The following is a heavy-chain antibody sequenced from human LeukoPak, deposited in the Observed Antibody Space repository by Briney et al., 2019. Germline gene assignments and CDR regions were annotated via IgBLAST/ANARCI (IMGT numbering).Heavy chain of an antibody. CDR2: VYDIGST. Sequence: SETLSLTCTVSGGSIGSHYWTWIRQTPGKGLEWIGYVYDIGSTKYNPSLKSRVTISVDTSKNQFSLRLSSVTAADTAVYYCARGAGYSSGWFNSWGHGTLLTVSS. CDR1: GGSIGSHY. J-gene: IGHJ5*01. D-gene: IGHD6-19*01. CDR3: ARGAGYSSGWFNS. V-gene: IGHV4-59*11.